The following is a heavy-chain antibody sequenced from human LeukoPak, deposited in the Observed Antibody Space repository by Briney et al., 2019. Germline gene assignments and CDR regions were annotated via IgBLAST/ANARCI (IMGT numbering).Heavy chain of an antibody. J-gene: IGHJ5*02. CDR3: ARHVTTPDYXSXWFXT. D-gene: IGHD1-1*01. V-gene: IGHV5-51*01. CDR2: TYPGETNT. Sequence: GESLKISCEASGYSFTTYWIAWVRQMPGKGLEWMGFTYPGETNTRYSPSFQGQVTISVDRSTRTTYLQWNSLKASDSATYYCARHVTTPDYXSXWFXTWGQGTLV. CDR1: GYSFTTYW.